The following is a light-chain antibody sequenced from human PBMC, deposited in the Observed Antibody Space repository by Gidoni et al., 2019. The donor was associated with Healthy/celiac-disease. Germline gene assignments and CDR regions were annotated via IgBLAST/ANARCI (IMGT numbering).Light chain of an antibody. CDR2: AAS. J-gene: IGKJ1*01. Sequence: DIQLTQYPSSMSASVGDRVTITCRSSQSISSYLNWYPQKPGKVPKLLIYAASSLQSGVPSRFSGSGSGTDFTLTISSLQPEDFATYYCQQSYSTPQTFGQGTKVEIK. CDR3: QQSYSTPQT. CDR1: QSISSY. V-gene: IGKV1-39*01.